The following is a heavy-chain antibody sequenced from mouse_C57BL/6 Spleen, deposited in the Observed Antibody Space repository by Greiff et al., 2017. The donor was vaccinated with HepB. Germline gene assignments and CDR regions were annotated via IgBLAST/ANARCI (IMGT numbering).Heavy chain of an antibody. CDR2: INYDGSST. Sequence: EVMLVESEGGLVQPGSSMKLSCTASGFTFSDYYMAWVRQVPEKGLEWVANINYDGSSTYYLDSLKSRFIISRDNAKNILYLQMSSLKSEDTATYYCAREEDDYYGSSYWYFDVWGTGTTVTVSS. CDR1: GFTFSDYY. V-gene: IGHV5-16*01. D-gene: IGHD1-1*01. CDR3: AREEDDYYGSSYWYFDV. J-gene: IGHJ1*03.